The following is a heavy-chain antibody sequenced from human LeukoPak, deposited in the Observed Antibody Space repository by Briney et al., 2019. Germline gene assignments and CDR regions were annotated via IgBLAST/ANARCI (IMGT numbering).Heavy chain of an antibody. CDR2: VSGSGGST. J-gene: IGHJ4*01. D-gene: IGHD1-1*01. V-gene: IGHV3-23*01. CDR1: GCTLSSFD. CDR3: AKGQLKFDY. Sequence: GGSLRLSCTASGCTLSSFDMNWVRQAPGKGLEWVSAVSGSGGSTYYADSVKGRFTISRDNSKNTLYLQMNSLRAEDTAVYYCAKGQLKFDYWGQGTLVTVSS.